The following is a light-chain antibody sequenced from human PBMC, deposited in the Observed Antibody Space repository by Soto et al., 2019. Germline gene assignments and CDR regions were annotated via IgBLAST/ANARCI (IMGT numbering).Light chain of an antibody. J-gene: IGKJ1*01. V-gene: IGKV3-20*01. CDR3: QQYGSSP. CDR2: GAS. Sequence: EIVLTQSPGTLSLSPGERAILSCRASQSVSSSYLAWYQQKPGQAPRLLIYGASSRATGIPDRFSGSGSGTDFTLTISRLEPEDFAVYYCQQYGSSPFGQGTKVDIK. CDR1: QSVSSSY.